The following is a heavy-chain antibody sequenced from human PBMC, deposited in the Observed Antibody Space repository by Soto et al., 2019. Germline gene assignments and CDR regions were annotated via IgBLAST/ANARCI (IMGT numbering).Heavy chain of an antibody. CDR3: ARIVVPAALDYYYYYMDV. V-gene: IGHV3-21*01. CDR2: ISSSSSYI. CDR1: GFTFSSYS. Sequence: EVQLVESGGGLVKPGGSLRLSCAASGFTFSSYSMNWVRQAPGKGLEWVSSISSSSSYIYYADSVKGRFTISRDSAKNSLYLQMNSLRAEDTAVYYCARIVVPAALDYYYYYMDVWGKGTTVTVSS. J-gene: IGHJ6*03. D-gene: IGHD2-2*01.